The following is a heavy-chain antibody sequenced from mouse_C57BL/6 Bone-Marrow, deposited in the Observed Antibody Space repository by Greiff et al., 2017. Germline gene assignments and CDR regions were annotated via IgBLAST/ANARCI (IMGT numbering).Heavy chain of an antibody. V-gene: IGHV5-6*01. CDR3: AIHEYDYAWFAY. CDR2: ISSGGSYT. Sequence: EVQVVESGGDLVKPGGSLKLSCAASGFTFSSSGMSWVRQTPDKRLEWVATISSGGSYTYYPDSLKGRFTISRDNAKNTLYLQMSSLKSKDTAMYDCAIHEYDYAWFAYWGQGTLVTVSA. J-gene: IGHJ3*01. D-gene: IGHD2-4*01. CDR1: GFTFSSSG.